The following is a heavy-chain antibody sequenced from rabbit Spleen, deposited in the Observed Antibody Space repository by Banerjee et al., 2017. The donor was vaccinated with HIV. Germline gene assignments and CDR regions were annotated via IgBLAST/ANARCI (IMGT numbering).Heavy chain of an antibody. CDR2: IYTGSGST. Sequence: QEQLEESGGDLVKPEGSLTLACTASGFSFTSSYYMCWVRQAPGKGLEWIGCIYTGSGSTYYASWAKGRFTISKTSSTTVTLQMTSLTVADTATYFCARRDSTYGSGELWGPGTLVTVS. CDR3: ARRDSTYGSGEL. J-gene: IGHJ4*01. CDR1: GFSFTSSYY. D-gene: IGHD5-1*01. V-gene: IGHV1S45*01.